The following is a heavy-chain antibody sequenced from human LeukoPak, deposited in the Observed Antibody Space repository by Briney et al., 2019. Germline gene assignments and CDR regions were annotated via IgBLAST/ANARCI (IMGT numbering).Heavy chain of an antibody. V-gene: IGHV4-59*08. CDR1: GGSINSYY. D-gene: IGHD4-11*01. CDR2: IYYNGDT. Sequence: SETLSLTCTVSGGSINSYYWSWIRQPPGKGLEWIGYIYYNGDTNYNPSLKSRVTISVDTSKSQFSLKLSSVTAADTAVYYCARATGAFDIWGQGTMVTVSS. CDR3: ARATGAFDI. J-gene: IGHJ3*02.